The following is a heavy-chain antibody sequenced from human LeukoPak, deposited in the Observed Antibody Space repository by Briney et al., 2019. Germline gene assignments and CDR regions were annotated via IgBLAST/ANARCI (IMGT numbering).Heavy chain of an antibody. D-gene: IGHD3-22*01. CDR2: IYHGGST. Sequence: SETLSLTCAVSGGSISSGGYSWSWIRQPPGKGLEWIGYIYHGGSTYYNPSLKSRVTISVDRSKNQFSLKLSSVTAADTAVYYCASQYYYDSSGYLWDYWGQGTLVTVSS. V-gene: IGHV4-30-2*01. CDR3: ASQYYYDSSGYLWDY. CDR1: GGSISSGGYS. J-gene: IGHJ4*02.